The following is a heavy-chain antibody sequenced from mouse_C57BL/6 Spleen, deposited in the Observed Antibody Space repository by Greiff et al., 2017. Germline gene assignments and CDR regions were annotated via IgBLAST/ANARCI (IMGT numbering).Heavy chain of an antibody. V-gene: IGHV6-6*01. Sequence: EVMLVASGGGLVQPGGSMKLSCAASGFTFSDAWMDWVRQSPEKGLEWVAEIRNKANNHATYYAESVKGRFTISRDDSKSSFYLQMNSLRAEDTGIYSCTRKGWYFDVWGTGTTVTVSS. J-gene: IGHJ1*03. CDR1: GFTFSDAW. CDR2: IRNKANNHAT. CDR3: TRKGWYFDV.